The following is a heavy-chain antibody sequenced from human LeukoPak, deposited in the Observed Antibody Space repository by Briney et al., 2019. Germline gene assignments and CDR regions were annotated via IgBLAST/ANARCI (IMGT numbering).Heavy chain of an antibody. CDR1: GGSFSGYY. Sequence: PSETLSLTCAVYGGSFSGYYWSWIRQPPGKGLEWIGYIYHSGSTYYNPSLKSRVTISVDRSKNQFSLKLSSVTAADTAVYYCARSRGIVGATGFDYWGQGTLVTVSS. D-gene: IGHD1-26*01. J-gene: IGHJ4*02. CDR3: ARSRGIVGATGFDY. CDR2: IYHSGST. V-gene: IGHV4-34*01.